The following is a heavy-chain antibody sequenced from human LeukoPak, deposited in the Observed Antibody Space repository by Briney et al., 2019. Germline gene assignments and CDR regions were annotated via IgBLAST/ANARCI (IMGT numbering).Heavy chain of an antibody. CDR3: ARGLRGYSYGNWFDP. D-gene: IGHD5-18*01. CDR2: INHGGIT. Sequence: SETLSLTCAVEGGSFSGYYWSWIRQPPGKGLEWIGEINHGGITTYNPSLRSRVSISIDTSKMQFSLKLRAVTAADRAVYYCARGLRGYSYGNWFDPWGQGTLVTVSS. V-gene: IGHV4-34*01. CDR1: GGSFSGYY. J-gene: IGHJ5*02.